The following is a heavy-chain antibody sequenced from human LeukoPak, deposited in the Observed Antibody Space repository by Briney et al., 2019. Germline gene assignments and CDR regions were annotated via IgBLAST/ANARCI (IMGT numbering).Heavy chain of an antibody. V-gene: IGHV1-18*01. CDR1: GYTFFTCG. CDR2: ISTYNGNT. CDR3: ARQYGDNSGSLDH. Sequence: ASVEVSCKASGYTFFTCGVTWVRQAPGQGLEWMGWISTYNGNTIAQKFQGRVTLTTDTSTSTAYMDLRSLKSDDTAVYYCARQYGDNSGSLDHWGQGTLVTVSS. D-gene: IGHD4-23*01. J-gene: IGHJ4*02.